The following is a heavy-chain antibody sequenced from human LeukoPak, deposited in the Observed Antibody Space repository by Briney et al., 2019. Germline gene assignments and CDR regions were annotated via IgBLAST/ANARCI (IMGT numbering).Heavy chain of an antibody. Sequence: GGSLRLSCAASGFTFSSFEMNWVRQAPGKGLEWVSYISSGGGAIYYADSVKGRFTISRDNARNSLYLQIISLRAEDTAVYYCARDFIAAAGIDYWGQGTLVTVSS. CDR2: ISSGGGAI. CDR3: ARDFIAAAGIDY. D-gene: IGHD6-13*01. V-gene: IGHV3-48*03. CDR1: GFTFSSFE. J-gene: IGHJ4*02.